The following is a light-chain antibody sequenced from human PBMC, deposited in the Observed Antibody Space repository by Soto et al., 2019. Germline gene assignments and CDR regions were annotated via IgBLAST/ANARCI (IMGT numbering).Light chain of an antibody. V-gene: IGKV1-8*01. CDR1: QGISTY. CDR3: QQYYSFPLT. J-gene: IGKJ4*01. CDR2: AAS. Sequence: AIRMTQSPSSFSASTGDRVTITCRASQGISTYLAWYQQKPGKAPNLLIYAASTLQSGVPSRFSGSGSGTEFTLTINCLQSEDFATYYCQQYYSFPLTFGGGTKVELK.